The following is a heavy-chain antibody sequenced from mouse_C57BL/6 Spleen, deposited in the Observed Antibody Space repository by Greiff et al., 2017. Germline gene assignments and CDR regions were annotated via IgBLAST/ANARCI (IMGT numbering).Heavy chain of an antibody. V-gene: IGHV5-4*01. Sequence: EVHLVESGGGLVKPGGSLKLSCAASGFTFSSYAMSWVRQTPEKRLEWVATISDGGSYTYYPDNVKGRFTISRDNAKNNLYLQMSHLKSEDTAMYYCARDSYDGYPYFDYWGQGTTLTVSS. J-gene: IGHJ2*01. CDR1: GFTFSSYA. D-gene: IGHD2-3*01. CDR2: ISDGGSYT. CDR3: ARDSYDGYPYFDY.